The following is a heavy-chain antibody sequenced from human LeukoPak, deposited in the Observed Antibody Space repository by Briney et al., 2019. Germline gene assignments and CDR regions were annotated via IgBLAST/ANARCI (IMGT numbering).Heavy chain of an antibody. CDR2: ISSSGTTI. D-gene: IGHD7-27*01. CDR1: GFTLSDSE. Sequence: GALRLSCAVSGFTLSDSEMNWVRQAPGKGLEWVSYISSSGTTIYYANSVKGRFTISRENAKNSLYLQMNSLRAEDTAIYYCARDDLNWGSYYYGMDVWGQGTTVTVSS. CDR3: ARDDLNWGSYYYGMDV. V-gene: IGHV3-48*03. J-gene: IGHJ6*02.